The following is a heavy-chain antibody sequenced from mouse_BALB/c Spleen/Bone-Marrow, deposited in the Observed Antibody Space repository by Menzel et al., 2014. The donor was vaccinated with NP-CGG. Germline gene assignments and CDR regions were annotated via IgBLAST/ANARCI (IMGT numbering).Heavy chain of an antibody. D-gene: IGHD3-1*01. Sequence: VQLQQSWTVLARPGAAVKMSCKASGYTFSNYWMHWVKQRPGQGLEWIGTIYPGNSDTTYNQKFKGKATLTAVTSTSTAYMELSSLTNEDSAVYYCTTLARNKFDYWGQGTTLTVSS. CDR2: IYPGNSDT. CDR3: TTLARNKFDY. J-gene: IGHJ2*01. V-gene: IGHV1-5*01. CDR1: GYTFSNYW.